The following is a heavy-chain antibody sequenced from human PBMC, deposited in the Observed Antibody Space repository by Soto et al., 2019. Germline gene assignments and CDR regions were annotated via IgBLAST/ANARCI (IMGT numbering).Heavy chain of an antibody. J-gene: IGHJ4*02. CDR1: GGSISSSY. Sequence: QVQLQESGPGLVKPSETLSLTCTVSGGSISSSYWSWIRQPPGKGLEWTGYIYHSGSTNYNPSLKSRVTISVDTSKNQFSQKLSSVTAADTAVYYCARLGSIAADDFDYWGQGTLVTVSS. CDR2: IYHSGST. D-gene: IGHD6-25*01. V-gene: IGHV4-59*08. CDR3: ARLGSIAADDFDY.